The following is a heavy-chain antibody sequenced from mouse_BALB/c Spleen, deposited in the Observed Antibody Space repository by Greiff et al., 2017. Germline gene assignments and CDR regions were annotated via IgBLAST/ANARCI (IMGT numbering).Heavy chain of an antibody. J-gene: IGHJ3*01. CDR1: GFTFSSYT. Sequence: EVKLVESGGGLVQPGGSLKLSCAASGFTFSSYTMSWVRQTPEKRLEWVAYISNGGGSTYYPDTVKGRFTISRDNAKNTLYLQMSSLKSEDTAMYYCARQANWDVWFAYWGQGTLVTVSA. CDR3: ARQANWDVWFAY. V-gene: IGHV5-12-2*01. D-gene: IGHD4-1*01. CDR2: ISNGGGST.